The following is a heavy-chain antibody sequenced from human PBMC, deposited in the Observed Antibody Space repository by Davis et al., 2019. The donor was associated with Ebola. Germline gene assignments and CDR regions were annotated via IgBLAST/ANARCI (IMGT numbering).Heavy chain of an antibody. V-gene: IGHV3-11*01. Sequence: GESLKISCAASGFTFSSYAMSWIRQAPGKGLEWVSYITSSGRTIYYADSVKGRFTISRDNAKNSLYLQMNSLRAEDTAVYYCAKKRSNEYSYEDYWGQGTLVTVSS. D-gene: IGHD5-18*01. CDR1: GFTFSSYA. CDR2: ITSSGRTI. J-gene: IGHJ4*02. CDR3: AKKRSNEYSYEDY.